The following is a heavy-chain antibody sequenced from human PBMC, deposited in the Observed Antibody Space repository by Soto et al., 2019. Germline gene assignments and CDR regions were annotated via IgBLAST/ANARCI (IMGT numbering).Heavy chain of an antibody. Sequence: ASVKVSCKASGYTFTNHGISWVRQAPGQGLEWVGWVSAYNGDTKYAQKFQGRVTITKDTSATTAYMELSSLRSEDTAVYYCARDLGGWPDYWGQGTLVTVSS. V-gene: IGHV1-18*01. CDR1: GYTFTNHG. D-gene: IGHD2-15*01. CDR3: ARDLGGWPDY. CDR2: VSAYNGDT. J-gene: IGHJ4*02.